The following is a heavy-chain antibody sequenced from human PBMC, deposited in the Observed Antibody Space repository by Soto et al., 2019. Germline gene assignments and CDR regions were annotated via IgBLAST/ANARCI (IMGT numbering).Heavy chain of an antibody. V-gene: IGHV3-21*01. CDR1: GFTFSTYN. D-gene: IGHD5-12*01. CDR3: ARGWLRDPWMH. Sequence: ESGGGLVKPGGSLKLSCAASGFTFSTYNMNWVRQAPGEGLEWVSSISSSSTYIYYADSVKGRLTISRDNAKNSLYLQMNGLRSEDSAVYYWARGWLRDPWMHWGKGTLVTGSS. CDR2: ISSSSTYI. J-gene: IGHJ4*02.